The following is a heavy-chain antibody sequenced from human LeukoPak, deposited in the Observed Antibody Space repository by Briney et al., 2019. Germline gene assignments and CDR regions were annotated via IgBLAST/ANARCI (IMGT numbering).Heavy chain of an antibody. Sequence: GGSLRLSCAASGFTFSGYPIHWVRQAPGKGLEWVAVISYDGSDKYYADSVKGRFTISRDNSKNTLYLQMNSLRPEDTAVYYCARDWGRRYSSGWYGDFDYWGQGTLVTVSS. D-gene: IGHD6-19*01. V-gene: IGHV3-30-3*01. CDR1: GFTFSGYP. CDR3: ARDWGRRYSSGWYGDFDY. J-gene: IGHJ4*02. CDR2: ISYDGSDK.